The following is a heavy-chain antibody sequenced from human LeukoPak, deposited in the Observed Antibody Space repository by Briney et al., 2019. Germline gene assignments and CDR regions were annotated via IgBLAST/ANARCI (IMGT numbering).Heavy chain of an antibody. CDR1: GFTVSSKY. J-gene: IGHJ4*02. Sequence: PGGSLRLSCAASGFTVSSKYMTWVRQAPGKGLEWVSVIYSGGSTYYADSVKGRFTISRDNSKNTLYLQMNSLRAEDTAVYYCARGARRDYSGYDPFDYWGQGTLVTVSS. CDR2: IYSGGST. V-gene: IGHV3-53*01. CDR3: ARGARRDYSGYDPFDY. D-gene: IGHD5-12*01.